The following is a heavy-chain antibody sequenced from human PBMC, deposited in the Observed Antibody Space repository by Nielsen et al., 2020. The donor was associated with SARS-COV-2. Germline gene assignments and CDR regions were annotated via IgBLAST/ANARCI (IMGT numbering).Heavy chain of an antibody. CDR1: GDSVSSSSAA. J-gene: IGHJ6*03. CDR3: ARARGAYGDYYYYYYTDV. V-gene: IGHV6-1*01. Sequence: SQTLSLTCAISGDSVSSSSAAWNWIRQSPSRGLEWLGRTYYRSKWYNDYAVSVKSRITINPDTSKNQFSLHLNSVTPEDTAVYYCARARGAYGDYYYYYYTDVWGKGITVTVS. CDR2: TYYRSKWYN. D-gene: IGHD4-17*01.